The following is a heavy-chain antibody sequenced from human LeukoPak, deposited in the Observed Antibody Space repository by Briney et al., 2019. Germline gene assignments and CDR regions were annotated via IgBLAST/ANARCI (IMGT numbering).Heavy chain of an antibody. D-gene: IGHD5-18*01. V-gene: IGHV1-69*05. Sequence: SVKVSCQASGGTFSSYAISWVRQAPGQGLEWMGGIIPIFGTANYAQKFQGRVTITTDESTSTAYMELSSLRSEDTAVYYCASSVDTAMVRPFDYGGQGTLVTVSS. CDR1: GGTFSSYA. J-gene: IGHJ4*02. CDR3: ASSVDTAMVRPFDY. CDR2: IIPIFGTA.